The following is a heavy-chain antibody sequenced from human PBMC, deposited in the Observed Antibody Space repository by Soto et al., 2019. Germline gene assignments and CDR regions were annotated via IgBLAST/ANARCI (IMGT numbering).Heavy chain of an antibody. CDR1: GYTLTELS. Sequence: SVKVSCKVSGYTLTELSMHWVRQAPGKGLEWMGGIIPIFGTANYAQKFQGRVTITADESTSTAYMELSSLRSEDTAVYYCARVIGYCSGGSCYSAYYFDYWGQGTLVTVSS. J-gene: IGHJ4*02. CDR2: IIPIFGTA. CDR3: ARVIGYCSGGSCYSAYYFDY. V-gene: IGHV1-69*13. D-gene: IGHD2-15*01.